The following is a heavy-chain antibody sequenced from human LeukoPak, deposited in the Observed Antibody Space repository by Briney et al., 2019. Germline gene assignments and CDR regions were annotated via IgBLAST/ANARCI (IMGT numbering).Heavy chain of an antibody. V-gene: IGHV3-48*02. Sequence: GGSLRLSCAASGFTISSYSMNWVRQAPGKGLEWVSYISSTSSGTIFYADSVKGRFTISRDNAKNSLHLQMNSLRDEDTAVYYCARSTVTPGYWGQGTLVTVSS. CDR3: ARSTVTPGY. CDR2: ISSTSSGTI. J-gene: IGHJ4*02. D-gene: IGHD4-17*01. CDR1: GFTISSYS.